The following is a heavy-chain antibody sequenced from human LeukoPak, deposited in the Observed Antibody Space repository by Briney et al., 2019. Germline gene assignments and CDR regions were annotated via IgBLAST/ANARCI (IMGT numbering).Heavy chain of an antibody. D-gene: IGHD3-10*01. J-gene: IGHJ4*02. CDR3: ARHYGSTHWGFDY. CDR1: GGSISSYY. Sequence: SETLSPTCTVSGGSISSYYWSWMRQPAGKGLEWIGRIYTSGSTYYNPSLKSRVTIPVDTSKNQFSLKLSSVTAADTAVYYCARHYGSTHWGFDYWGQGTLVTVSS. CDR2: IYTSGST. V-gene: IGHV4-4*07.